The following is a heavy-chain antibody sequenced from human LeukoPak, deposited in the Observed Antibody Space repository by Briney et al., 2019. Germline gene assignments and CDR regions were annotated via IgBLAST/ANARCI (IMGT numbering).Heavy chain of an antibody. J-gene: IGHJ5*02. CDR1: GDSISSGSYY. V-gene: IGHV4-61*02. Sequence: SETLSLTCTVSGDSISSGSYYWSWIRQPAGKGLEWIGRIYTSGSTNYNPSLKSRVTISVDTSKNQFSLKLSSVTAADTAVYYCARFFVWFDPWGQGTLVTVSS. CDR2: IYTSGST. CDR3: ARFFVWFDP.